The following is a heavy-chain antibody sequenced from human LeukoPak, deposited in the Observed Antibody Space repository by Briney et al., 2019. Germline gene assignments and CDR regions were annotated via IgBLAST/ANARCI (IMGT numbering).Heavy chain of an antibody. D-gene: IGHD3-10*01. V-gene: IGHV4-38-2*02. CDR2: IRHSGTT. CDR3: ARAEGEIYRRSGSHNWFDP. CDR1: GYSISSGYY. Sequence: SETLSLTCTVSGYSISSGYYWGWIRQPPGKGLEWIGTIRHSGTTHYNPSLKSRVTISIDSSKNQFSLKLTSVTAADTAVVYCARAEGEIYRRSGSHNWFDPWGQGTLVTVFS. J-gene: IGHJ5*02.